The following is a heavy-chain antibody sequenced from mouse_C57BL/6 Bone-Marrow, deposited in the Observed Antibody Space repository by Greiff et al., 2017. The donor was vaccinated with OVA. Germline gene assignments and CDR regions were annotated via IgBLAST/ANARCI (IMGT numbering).Heavy chain of an antibody. CDR3: AVYYGSLYWYFDV. D-gene: IGHD1-1*01. Sequence: DVKLQESGPGLVKPSQSLSLTCSVTGYSITSGYYWNWIRQFPGNKLEWMGYISYDGSNNYNPSLKNRISITRDTSKNQFFLKLNSVTTEDTATYYCAVYYGSLYWYFDVWGTGTTVTVSS. V-gene: IGHV3-6*01. CDR2: ISYDGSN. CDR1: GYSITSGYY. J-gene: IGHJ1*03.